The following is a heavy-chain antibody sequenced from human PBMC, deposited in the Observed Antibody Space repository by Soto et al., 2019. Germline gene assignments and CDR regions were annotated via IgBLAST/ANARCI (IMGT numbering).Heavy chain of an antibody. V-gene: IGHV4-4*07. J-gene: IGHJ4*02. CDR2: IYTSGST. CDR1: GGSISSYY. D-gene: IGHD6-13*01. Sequence: QVQLQESGPGLVKPSETLSLTCTVSGGSISSYYWSWIRQPAGKGLEWIGRIYTSGSTNYNPSLKSRVTMSVDTSKNQFSLKLSSVPASDTAVYYCARSRGSSWRYVYFDYWGQGTLVTVSS. CDR3: ARSRGSSWRYVYFDY.